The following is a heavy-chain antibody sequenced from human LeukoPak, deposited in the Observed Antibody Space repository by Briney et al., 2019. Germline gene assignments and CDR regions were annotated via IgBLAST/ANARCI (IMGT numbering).Heavy chain of an antibody. D-gene: IGHD5-12*01. J-gene: IGHJ4*02. CDR3: ARLRVTGYGPDN. CDR2: INHDGSDK. V-gene: IGHV3-7*01. Sequence: GGSLRLSCAASGFTFSTYWMTWVRRAPGKGLKGLAHINHDGSDKYYVRSVKGRFTISRDNGKNSLYLQMNSLRAEDTAVYYCARLRVTGYGPDNWGQGTLVTVSS. CDR1: GFTFSTYW.